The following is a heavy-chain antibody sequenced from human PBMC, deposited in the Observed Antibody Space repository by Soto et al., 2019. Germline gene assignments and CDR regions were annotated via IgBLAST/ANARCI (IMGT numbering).Heavy chain of an antibody. Sequence: GGSLRLSCAASGFTFSSYSMNWVRQAPGKGLEWVSSISSSGSYIYYADSVKGRFTISRDNAKNSLYLQMNSLRAEDTAVYYCARGSLIAARLAEVDYWGQGTLVTVSS. J-gene: IGHJ4*02. CDR3: ARGSLIAARLAEVDY. V-gene: IGHV3-21*01. CDR2: ISSSGSYI. D-gene: IGHD6-6*01. CDR1: GFTFSSYS.